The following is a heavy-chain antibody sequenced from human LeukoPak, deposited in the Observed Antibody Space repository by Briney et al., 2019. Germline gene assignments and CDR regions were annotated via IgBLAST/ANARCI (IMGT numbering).Heavy chain of an antibody. V-gene: IGHV3-13*01. CDR2: IGTGDDT. CDR3: ARGAETGFDY. D-gene: IGHD1-14*01. Sequence: GGSLRLSRAASGFTFSSYDMHWVRQATGKGLEWVSSIGTGDDTYYVGSVKGRFTISRENAKNSLYLQMNSLRTGDTAVYYCARGAETGFDYWGQGILVTVSS. J-gene: IGHJ4*02. CDR1: GFTFSSYD.